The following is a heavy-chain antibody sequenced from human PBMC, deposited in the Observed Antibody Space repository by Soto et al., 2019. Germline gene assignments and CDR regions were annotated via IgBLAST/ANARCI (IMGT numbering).Heavy chain of an antibody. CDR1: GFTFSSYA. CDR3: ARDSGIVLVPVTSMDV. V-gene: IGHV3-30-3*01. Sequence: GGSLRLSCAASGFTFSSYAMHSVRQAPSKGLEWVALITYDGGNEYYADSVKGRFIISRDDSENTLYLQMIGLRPEDTAVYYCARDSGIVLVPVTSMDVWGQGTTVTVSS. J-gene: IGHJ6*02. CDR2: ITYDGGNE. D-gene: IGHD2-2*01.